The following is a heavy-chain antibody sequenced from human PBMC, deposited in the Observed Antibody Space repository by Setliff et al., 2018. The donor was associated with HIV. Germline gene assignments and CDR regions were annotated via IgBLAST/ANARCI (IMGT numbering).Heavy chain of an antibody. Sequence: PSETLSLTCAVYNGSFRGYYWTWIRQPPGKGLEWIGEINHSGSTNYSPSLKSRVTISVDASRNQFSPKLNSVTAADTAVYYCARGFAFGGASWAVIDYWGRGKPVTVSS. V-gene: IGHV4-34*01. CDR1: NGSFRGYY. CDR3: ARGFAFGGASWAVIDY. CDR2: INHSGST. D-gene: IGHD3-16*01. J-gene: IGHJ4*02.